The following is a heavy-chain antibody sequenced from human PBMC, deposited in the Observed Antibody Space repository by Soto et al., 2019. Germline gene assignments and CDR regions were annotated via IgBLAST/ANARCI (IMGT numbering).Heavy chain of an antibody. V-gene: IGHV4-30-4*01. Sequence: SETLSLTCTVSGGSISSGDYYWSWIRQPPGKGLEWIGYIYYSGSTYYNPSLKSRVTISVDTSKNQFSLKLSSVTAADTAVYYCARVTLVINIDYWGQGTLVTVS. D-gene: IGHD3-9*01. CDR1: GGSISSGDYY. J-gene: IGHJ4*02. CDR2: IYYSGST. CDR3: ARVTLVINIDY.